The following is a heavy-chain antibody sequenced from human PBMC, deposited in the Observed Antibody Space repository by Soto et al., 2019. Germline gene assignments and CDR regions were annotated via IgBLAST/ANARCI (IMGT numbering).Heavy chain of an antibody. D-gene: IGHD3-10*01. J-gene: IGHJ4*02. CDR3: ARHYGSGSYPLDY. V-gene: IGHV4-30-2*01. CDR1: GGSISSGGYS. Sequence: PSETLSLTCAVSGGSISSGGYSWSWIRQPPGKGREWIGYIYHSGSTYYNPSLKSRVTISIDRSKNQFSLKLSSVTAPDTAVYYCARHYGSGSYPLDYWGRGTLVTVSS. CDR2: IYHSGST.